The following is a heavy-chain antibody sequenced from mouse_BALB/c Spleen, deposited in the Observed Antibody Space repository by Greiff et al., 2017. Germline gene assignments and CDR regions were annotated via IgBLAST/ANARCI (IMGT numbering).Heavy chain of an antibody. V-gene: IGHV14-1*02. J-gene: IGHJ4*01. D-gene: IGHD3-1*01. CDR3: ARAARATLAMDY. Sequence: EVKLQQSGAELVRPGALVKLSCKASGFNIKDYYMHWVKQRPEQGLEWIGWIDPENGNTIYDPKFQGKASITADTSSNTAYLQLSSLTSEDTAVYYCARAARATLAMDYWGQGTSVTVSS. CDR2: IDPENGNT. CDR1: GFNIKDYY.